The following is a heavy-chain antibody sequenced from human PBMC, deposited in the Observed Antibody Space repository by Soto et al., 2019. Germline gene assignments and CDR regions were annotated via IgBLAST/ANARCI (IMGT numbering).Heavy chain of an antibody. CDR3: AKEVTTDYYYGMDV. J-gene: IGHJ6*02. CDR2: ISYDGSNK. CDR1: GFTFSSYG. D-gene: IGHD4-4*01. V-gene: IGHV3-30*18. Sequence: GGSLRLSCAASGFTFSSYGMHWVRQAPGKGLEWVAVISYDGSNKYYADSVKGRFTISRGNSKNTLYLQMNSLRAEDTAVYYCAKEVTTDYYYGMDVWGQGATVTVSS.